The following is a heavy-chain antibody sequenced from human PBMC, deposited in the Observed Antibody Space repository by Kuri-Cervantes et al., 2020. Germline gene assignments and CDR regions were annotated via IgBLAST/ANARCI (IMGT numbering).Heavy chain of an antibody. J-gene: IGHJ4*02. Sequence: GGSLRLSCAASGFTFSSYWMSWVRQAPGKGLEWVANIKQDGSEKYYADSVKGRFTISRDNSKNTLYLQMNSLRAEDTAVYYCAKPLGRWELRAFDYWGQGTLVTVSS. CDR2: IKQDGSEK. D-gene: IGHD1-26*01. CDR3: AKPLGRWELRAFDY. V-gene: IGHV3-7*01. CDR1: GFTFSSYW.